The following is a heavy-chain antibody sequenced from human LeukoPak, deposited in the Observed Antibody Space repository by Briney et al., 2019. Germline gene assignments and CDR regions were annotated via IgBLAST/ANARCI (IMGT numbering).Heavy chain of an antibody. J-gene: IGHJ3*02. D-gene: IGHD3-22*01. CDR1: GFTFSDYA. CDR2: IRNKANGGTT. V-gene: IGHV3-49*04. CDR3: SRFYSSGWASGAFDI. Sequence: GGSLRLSCTTSGFTFSDYAVSWVRQAPGKGLEWIGFIRNKANGGTTEYAASVKGRFTNSRDDSKTIAHLQMSSLKTEDTAVYYCSRFYSSGWASGAFDIWSQGTMVTVSS.